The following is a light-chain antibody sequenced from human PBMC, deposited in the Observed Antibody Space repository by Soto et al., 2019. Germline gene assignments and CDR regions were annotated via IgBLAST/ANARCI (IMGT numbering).Light chain of an antibody. CDR2: DNN. CDR1: SGSIASDY. CDR3: QSYDDPKI. V-gene: IGLV6-57*04. J-gene: IGLJ2*01. Sequence: NFMLTQPHSVSESPGKTVTISCTRSSGSIASDYVHWYQQRPGSAPTTLIYDNNLRPSGVPDRLSGSIDSSSNSASLTIYGLKTEDEADYYCQSYDDPKIFGGGTEVTVL.